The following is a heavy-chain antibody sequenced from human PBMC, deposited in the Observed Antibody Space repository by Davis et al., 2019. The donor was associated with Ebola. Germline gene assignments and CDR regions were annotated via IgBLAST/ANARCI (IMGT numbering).Heavy chain of an antibody. D-gene: IGHD5-12*01. J-gene: IGHJ6*02. V-gene: IGHV3-53*01. CDR1: GFTVSSNY. CDR2: IYGGGST. Sequence: GGSLRLSCAVSGFTVSSNYMSWVRQAPGKGLEWVSVIYGGGSTYYADSVKGRFTISRDNSKNTLYLQMNSLRAEDTAVYYVATADGRGPYYYYGMDVWGQGTTVTVSS. CDR3: ATADGRGPYYYYGMDV.